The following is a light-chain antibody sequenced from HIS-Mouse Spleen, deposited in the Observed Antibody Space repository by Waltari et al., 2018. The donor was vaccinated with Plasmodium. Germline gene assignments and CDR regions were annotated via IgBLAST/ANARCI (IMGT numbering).Light chain of an antibody. J-gene: IGLJ2*01. V-gene: IGLV3-1*01. CDR3: QAWDSSTVV. Sequence: SYELTQPPSVSVSPGLTASIICSGADSVDRYACWSQLKSGQSPVLVIYTDSKRPTGIPERFSGSNSGNTATLTISGTQAMDEADYYCQAWDSSTVVFGGGTKLTVL. CDR2: TDS. CDR1: DSVDRY.